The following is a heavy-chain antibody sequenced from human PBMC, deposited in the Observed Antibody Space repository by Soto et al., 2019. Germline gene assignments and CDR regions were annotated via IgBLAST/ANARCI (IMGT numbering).Heavy chain of an antibody. J-gene: IGHJ4*02. CDR3: ALSLRATLWWRNPFDY. CDR1: GFSLSTSGVG. CDR2: ICWNDDK. V-gene: IGHV2-5*01. D-gene: IGHD2-21*01. Sequence: QITLKESGPTLVKPTQTLTLTCTFSGFSLSTSGVGVGWIRQPPGKALEWLALICWNDDKHYSPSLKSRLTITKDTSKNQVVLTMTNVDPVDTATYYCALSLRATLWWRNPFDYWGQGTLVTVSS.